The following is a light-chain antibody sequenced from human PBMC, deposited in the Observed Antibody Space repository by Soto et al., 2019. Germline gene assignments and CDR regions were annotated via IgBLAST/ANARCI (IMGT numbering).Light chain of an antibody. CDR1: QSISSK. CDR2: GAS. J-gene: IGKJ2*01. CDR3: QQYSASPYT. Sequence: EIKMAQSPDTLSVSPGERATLSCRASQSISSKLAWYQQRPGQAPRLLIYGASTRATGVPVRFRGGGSGTEFTLTISGLQSEDFAIYYCQQYSASPYTFGQGTKLEI. V-gene: IGKV3-15*01.